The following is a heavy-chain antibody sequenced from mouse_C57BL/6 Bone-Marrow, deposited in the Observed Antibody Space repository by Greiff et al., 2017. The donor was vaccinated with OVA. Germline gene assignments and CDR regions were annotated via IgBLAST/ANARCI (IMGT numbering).Heavy chain of an antibody. Sequence: EVKLVESGGGLVQPGGSMKLSCAASGFTFSDAWMDWVRQSPEKGLEWVAEIRNKANNHATYYAESVKGRFTISRDDSKSSVYLQMNSLRAEDTGIYYCTRIPRDSSGYGFAYWGQGTLVTVSA. D-gene: IGHD3-2*02. CDR3: TRIPRDSSGYGFAY. J-gene: IGHJ3*01. V-gene: IGHV6-6*01. CDR2: IRNKANNHAT. CDR1: GFTFSDAW.